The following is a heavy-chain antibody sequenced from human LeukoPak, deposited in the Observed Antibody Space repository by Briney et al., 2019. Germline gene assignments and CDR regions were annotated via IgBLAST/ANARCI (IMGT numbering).Heavy chain of an antibody. J-gene: IGHJ6*03. CDR3: ARVSYSRSYYYYYMDV. Sequence: SETLSLTCTVSGYSISSGYYWGWIRQPPGQGLAWIGSIYHSGSTYYNPSLKSRVTISVDTSKNQFSLKLSSVTAADTAVYYCARVSYSRSYYYYYMDVWGKGTTVTVSS. D-gene: IGHD6-13*01. CDR2: IYHSGST. CDR1: GYSISSGYY. V-gene: IGHV4-38-2*02.